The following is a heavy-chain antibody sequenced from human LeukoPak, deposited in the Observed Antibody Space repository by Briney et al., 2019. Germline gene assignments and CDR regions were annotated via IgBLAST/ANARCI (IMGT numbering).Heavy chain of an antibody. V-gene: IGHV3-74*01. CDR1: GFTFSSYW. CDR2: INSDGSST. CDR3: ARSYRAGLSCFDY. Sequence: PGGSLRLSCAASGFTFSSYWMHWVRQAPGKGLVWVSRINSDGSSTSYADSVKGQFTISRDNAKNTLYLQMNSLRAEDTAVYYCARSYRAGLSCFDYWGQGTLVTVSS. D-gene: IGHD3-16*02. J-gene: IGHJ4*02.